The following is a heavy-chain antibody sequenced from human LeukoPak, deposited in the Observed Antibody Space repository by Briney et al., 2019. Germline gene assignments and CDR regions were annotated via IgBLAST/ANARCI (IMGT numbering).Heavy chain of an antibody. CDR2: TYYRSKRYN. Sequence: SQTLSLTCSISGDSVSSNNASWNWIRQSPSSGLEWLGRTYYRSKRYNDYTISVKSRITINPDTSKNQISLQLSSVTPEDTAVYYCARGSIFDIWGQGTMVTVSS. J-gene: IGHJ3*02. CDR1: GDSVSSNNAS. CDR3: ARGSIFDI. D-gene: IGHD6-6*01. V-gene: IGHV6-1*01.